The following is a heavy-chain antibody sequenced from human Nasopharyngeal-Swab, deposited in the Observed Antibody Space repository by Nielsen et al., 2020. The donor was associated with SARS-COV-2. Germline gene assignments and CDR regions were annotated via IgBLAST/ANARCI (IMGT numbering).Heavy chain of an antibody. CDR3: VKHQGSSSDQ. CDR2: IAYDGTIE. Sequence: GESLKISCAVSGFTFSRFGMHWVRQAPGKGLEWVAFIAYDGTIEYYGDSVRGRFTISRDNAKNTLYLQMNSLRVEDTAVYYCVKHQGSSSDQWGQGTLVTVSS. CDR1: GFTFSRFG. V-gene: IGHV3-30*18. J-gene: IGHJ4*02.